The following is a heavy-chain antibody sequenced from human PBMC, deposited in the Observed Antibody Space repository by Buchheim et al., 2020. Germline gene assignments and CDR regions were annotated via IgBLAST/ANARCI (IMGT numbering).Heavy chain of an antibody. J-gene: IGHJ5*02. V-gene: IGHV1-3*01. CDR1: GYTFTSYA. CDR2: INAGNGNV. D-gene: IGHD3-9*01. Sequence: QGQLVQSGTEVKKPGASVQVFCKASGYTFTSYALHWVRQAPGQRLEWIGWINAGNGNVKYSETFQGRVTITRDTSARTSHMELTSLRSEDTAVYYCARDLIGAYYDVLTGHNRGNYFDPWGQGTL. CDR3: ARDLIGAYYDVLTGHNRGNYFDP.